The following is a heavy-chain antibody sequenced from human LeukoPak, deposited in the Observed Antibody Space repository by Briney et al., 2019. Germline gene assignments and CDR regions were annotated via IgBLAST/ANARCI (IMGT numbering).Heavy chain of an antibody. CDR1: GFIFSNYA. J-gene: IGHJ4*02. CDR2: VRGSGGDT. D-gene: IGHD1-14*01. V-gene: IGHV3-23*01. CDR3: ANLGANTRISGDY. Sequence: GGSLRLSCTASGFIFSNYAMSWVRQTPGKGLEWVSEVRGSGGDTYYADSVKGRFTISRDNSKKTLYLQMSSLRAEDTAVYYCANLGANTRISGDYWGQGTLVTVSS.